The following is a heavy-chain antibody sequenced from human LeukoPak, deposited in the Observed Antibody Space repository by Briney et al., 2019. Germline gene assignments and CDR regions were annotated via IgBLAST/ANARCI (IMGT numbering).Heavy chain of an antibody. CDR1: GFTFHDYG. CDR2: INWNSGNT. J-gene: IGHJ3*02. D-gene: IGHD2-2*01. Sequence: GGSLRLSCAASGFTFHDYGMTWVRQGPGKGLEWVSGINWNSGNTVYADSVKGRFTISRDNAKNSLYLQMNDLRAEDTALYYCARAKACSSTTCPSDIWGRGTMVTVSS. CDR3: ARAKACSSTTCPSDI. V-gene: IGHV3-20*04.